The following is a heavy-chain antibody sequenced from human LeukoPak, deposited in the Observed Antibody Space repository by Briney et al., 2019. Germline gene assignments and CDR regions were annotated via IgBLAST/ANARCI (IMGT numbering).Heavy chain of an antibody. CDR2: ISRTSRHE. J-gene: IGHJ1*01. V-gene: IGHV3-21*01. Sequence: GGSLRLSCAASGFTLSDYSMNWVRQAPGKGLEWVASISRTSRHEYYAGSVEGRFTISRDNADNSLYLQMNGLRADDMAVYFCVRDLMSMGVTTAYLHHWGQGTLVTVSS. D-gene: IGHD3-10*01. CDR1: GFTLSDYS. CDR3: VRDLMSMGVTTAYLHH.